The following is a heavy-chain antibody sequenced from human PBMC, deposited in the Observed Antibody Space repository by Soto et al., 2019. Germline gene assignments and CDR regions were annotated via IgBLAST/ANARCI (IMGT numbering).Heavy chain of an antibody. J-gene: IGHJ4*02. CDR3: ARGVPFLYYYDSSGYYELDY. D-gene: IGHD3-22*01. V-gene: IGHV1-69*01. CDR1: GGTFSSYA. Sequence: QVQLVQSGAEVKKPGSSVKVSCKASGGTFSSYAISWVRQAPGQGLEWMGGIIPIFGTANYAQKFQGRVTITADESTSPAYMELSSLRSEDTAVYYCARGVPFLYYYDSSGYYELDYWGQGTLVTVSS. CDR2: IIPIFGTA.